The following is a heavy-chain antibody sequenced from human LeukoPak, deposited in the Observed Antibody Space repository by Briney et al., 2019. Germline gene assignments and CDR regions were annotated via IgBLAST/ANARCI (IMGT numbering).Heavy chain of an antibody. CDR3: ARGGSGSQAFDY. D-gene: IGHD3-10*01. V-gene: IGHV1-18*04. CDR1: GYPFTGYY. J-gene: IGHJ4*02. Sequence: ASVKVSCKASGYPFTGYYLHWVRQGPGQGLEWMGWISAYSGDTNSAQKLQGRVTMTTDTSTSAAYMELRSLRSDDTAVYYCARGGSGSQAFDYWGQGTLVTVSS. CDR2: ISAYSGDT.